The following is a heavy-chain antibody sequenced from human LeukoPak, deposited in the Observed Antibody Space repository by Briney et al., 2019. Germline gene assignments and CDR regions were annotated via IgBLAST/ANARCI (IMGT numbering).Heavy chain of an antibody. Sequence: PGGSLRLSCAASGFTFSSYSMNWVRQAPGKGLEWVSSISSSSSYIYYADSVKGRFTISRDNAKNSLYLQMDSLRAEDTAVYYCARDGEAAGNMDHWGQGILVTVSS. CDR3: ARDGEAAGNMDH. CDR1: GFTFSSYS. CDR2: ISSSSSYI. V-gene: IGHV3-21*01. D-gene: IGHD6-13*01. J-gene: IGHJ4*02.